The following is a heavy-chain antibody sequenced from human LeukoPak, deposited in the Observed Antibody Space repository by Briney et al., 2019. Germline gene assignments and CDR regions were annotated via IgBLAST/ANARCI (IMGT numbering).Heavy chain of an antibody. CDR3: ARVPYNWNDWFDP. CDR2: INTNTGNP. D-gene: IGHD1-1*01. J-gene: IGHJ5*02. V-gene: IGHV7-4-1*02. Sequence: VASVKVSCKASGYTFTSYTMNWVRQAPGQGLEWMGWINTNTGNPTYAQGFTGRFVFSLDTSVSTAYLQISSLKAEDTAVYYCARVPYNWNDWFDPWGQGTLVTVSS. CDR1: GYTFTSYT.